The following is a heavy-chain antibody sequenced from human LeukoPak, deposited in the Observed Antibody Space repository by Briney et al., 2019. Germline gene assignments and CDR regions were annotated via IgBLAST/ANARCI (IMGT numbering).Heavy chain of an antibody. Sequence: SETLSLTCTVSGGSIISSSYYWGWIRQPPGKGLELIGSIHHSGSTNYNPSLKSRVTISVDTSKNQFSLKLSSVTAADTAVYYCARGSGSPPHYYGMDVWGQGTTVTVSS. D-gene: IGHD3-10*01. CDR3: ARGSGSPPHYYGMDV. CDR2: IHHSGST. CDR1: GGSIISSSYY. V-gene: IGHV4-39*07. J-gene: IGHJ6*02.